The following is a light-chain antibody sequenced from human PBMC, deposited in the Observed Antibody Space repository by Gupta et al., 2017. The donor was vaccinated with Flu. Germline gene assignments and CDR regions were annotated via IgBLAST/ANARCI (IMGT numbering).Light chain of an antibody. Sequence: DIQMTQSPSTLSASVGDTVTILCRASQNIDIYLNWYQQRPGQAPSLLIFSGSILQSGVPSRFSGADSGTDFTLTISNLQPEDFATYYCQQTYSSPPWTFGQGTRV. CDR1: QNIDIY. J-gene: IGKJ1*01. V-gene: IGKV1-39*01. CDR2: SGS. CDR3: QQTYSSPPWT.